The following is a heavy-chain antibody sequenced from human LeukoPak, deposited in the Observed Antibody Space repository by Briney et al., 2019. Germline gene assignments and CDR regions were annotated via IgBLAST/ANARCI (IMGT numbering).Heavy chain of an antibody. CDR3: ARDADSGSYYDGDYYDY. V-gene: IGHV3-33*01. CDR1: GFIFSSYG. Sequence: GRSLRLSCAASGFIFSSYGMHWVRQAPGKGLEWVAVIWYDGSNKYYADSVKGRFTISRDNAKNSLYLQMNSLRAEDTAVYYCARDADSGSYYDGDYYDYWGQGTLVTVSS. D-gene: IGHD1-26*01. CDR2: IWYDGSNK. J-gene: IGHJ4*02.